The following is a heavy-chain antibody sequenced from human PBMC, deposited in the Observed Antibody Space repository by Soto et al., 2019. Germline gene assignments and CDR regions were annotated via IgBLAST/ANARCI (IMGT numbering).Heavy chain of an antibody. D-gene: IGHD1-26*01. CDR1: GGAFSNYY. J-gene: IGHJ4*02. V-gene: IGHV4-34*01. CDR3: AGGSPSAGELPFY. Sequence: QVQLQQWGAGLLKPSETLSLTCAVYGGAFSNYYWSWIRQPPGKGLEWIGEIDRNGGTSYDPSLKSRVTISIETSKKQFSLKLTSVTAADTAIYYCAGGSPSAGELPFYWGQGDLVTVSS. CDR2: IDRNGGT.